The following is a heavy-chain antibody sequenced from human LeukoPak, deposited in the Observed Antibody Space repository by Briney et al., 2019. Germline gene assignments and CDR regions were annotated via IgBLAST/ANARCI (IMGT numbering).Heavy chain of an antibody. CDR1: GGSISSGDYY. CDR3: ARDNREYCSGGSCYSPPGAFDI. J-gene: IGHJ3*02. Sequence: SETLSLTCTVSGGSISSGDYYWSWIRQPPGKGLERIGYIYYSGSTYYNPSLKSRVTISVDTSKNQFSLKLSSVPAADTAVYYCARDNREYCSGGSCYSPPGAFDIWGQGTMVTVSS. CDR2: IYYSGST. D-gene: IGHD2-15*01. V-gene: IGHV4-30-4*08.